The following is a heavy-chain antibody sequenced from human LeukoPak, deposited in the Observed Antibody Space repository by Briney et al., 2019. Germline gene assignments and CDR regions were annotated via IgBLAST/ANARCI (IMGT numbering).Heavy chain of an antibody. J-gene: IGHJ4*02. Sequence: GGSLRLSCAASGFTVSSYGMHWVRQAPGKGLEWVAVISYDGSNKYYADSVKGRFTISRDNSKNTLYLQMNSLRAEDTAVYYCATVDYYDSSGYLDYWGQGTLVTVSS. CDR2: ISYDGSNK. V-gene: IGHV3-30*03. D-gene: IGHD3-22*01. CDR1: GFTVSSYG. CDR3: ATVDYYDSSGYLDY.